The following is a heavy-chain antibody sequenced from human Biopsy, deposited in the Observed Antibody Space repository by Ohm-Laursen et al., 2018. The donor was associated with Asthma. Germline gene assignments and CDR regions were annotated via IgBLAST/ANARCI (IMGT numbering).Heavy chain of an antibody. J-gene: IGHJ6*02. V-gene: IGHV4-31*11. CDR3: ARARASRHYMTGPKSCLAV. D-gene: IGHD3-9*01. CDR1: GDSIIIGGHY. Sequence: TLSLTCDVSGDSIIIGGHYWSWIRQHPGKGLEWIGHIYFSGSAKYNPSLKSRVSISVDTSKNQFSLKLSSVTAADAAVYDCARARASRHYMTGPKSCLAVWGPGTTVIVSS. CDR2: IYFSGSA.